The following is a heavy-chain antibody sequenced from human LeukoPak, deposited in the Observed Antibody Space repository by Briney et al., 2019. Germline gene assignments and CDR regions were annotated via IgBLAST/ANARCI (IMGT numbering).Heavy chain of an antibody. Sequence: GRSLRLSCAASGFTVSSNYMSWVRQAPGKGLEWVSVIYSGGSTYYADSVKGRFTISRHNSKNTLYLQMNSLRAEDTAVYYCARHDYGDANWFDPWGQGTLVTVSS. CDR2: IYSGGST. CDR3: ARHDYGDANWFDP. D-gene: IGHD4-17*01. CDR1: GFTVSSNY. V-gene: IGHV3-53*04. J-gene: IGHJ5*02.